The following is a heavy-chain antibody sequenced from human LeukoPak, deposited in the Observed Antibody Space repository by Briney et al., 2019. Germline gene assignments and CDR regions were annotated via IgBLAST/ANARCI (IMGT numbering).Heavy chain of an antibody. Sequence: SETLSLTCTVSGXSISSYYWSWIRQPPGKGLECIGYISYSGSTNYNPSLKSRVTISADTSKNQVSLTLSSVTAADTAVYYCARHPELYFFDYWGQGTLVTVSS. V-gene: IGHV4-59*08. D-gene: IGHD3-10*01. CDR3: ARHPELYFFDY. CDR1: GXSISSYY. CDR2: ISYSGST. J-gene: IGHJ4*02.